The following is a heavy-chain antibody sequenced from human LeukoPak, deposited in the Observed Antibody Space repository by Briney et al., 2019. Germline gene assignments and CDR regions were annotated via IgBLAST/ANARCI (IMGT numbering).Heavy chain of an antibody. V-gene: IGHV5-51*01. D-gene: IGHD2-2*01. CDR1: GYSLTSYW. Sequence: GESLKISCKGSGYSLTSYWIGWVRQMPGKGLEGMGIIYPGDSDTRYSPSFQGQVTISADKSISTAYLQWSSLKASDTAMYYCATGGYCSSTSCFIWFDPWGQGTLVTVSS. J-gene: IGHJ5*02. CDR2: IYPGDSDT. CDR3: ATGGYCSSTSCFIWFDP.